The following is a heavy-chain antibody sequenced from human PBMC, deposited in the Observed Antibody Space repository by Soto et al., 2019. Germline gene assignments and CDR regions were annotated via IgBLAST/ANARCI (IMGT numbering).Heavy chain of an antibody. CDR2: IRGSGGST. D-gene: IGHD4-17*01. Sequence: GGSLRLSCAASGFTFSNYAMTWVRQAPGMGLEWVSGIRGSGGSTWYGDSVKGRFTISRDNSKNTLYLQMSSLRAEDTAVYYCAKAYGDYSYWSFDLWGRGTLVTVSS. CDR3: AKAYGDYSYWSFDL. CDR1: GFTFSNYA. V-gene: IGHV3-23*01. J-gene: IGHJ2*01.